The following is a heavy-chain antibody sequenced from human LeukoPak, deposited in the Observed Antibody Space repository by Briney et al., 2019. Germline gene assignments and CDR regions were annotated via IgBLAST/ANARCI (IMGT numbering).Heavy chain of an antibody. Sequence: PSETLSLTCTVSGGSISSYYWSWIRQPPGKGLEWIGYIYYSGSTNYNPSLKSRVTISVDTSKNQFSLKLSSVTAADTAVYYCARALAWGVPAATRTNHWYFDLWGRGTLVTVSS. D-gene: IGHD2-2*01. V-gene: IGHV4-59*01. CDR3: ARALAWGVPAATRTNHWYFDL. CDR2: IYYSGST. CDR1: GGSISSYY. J-gene: IGHJ2*01.